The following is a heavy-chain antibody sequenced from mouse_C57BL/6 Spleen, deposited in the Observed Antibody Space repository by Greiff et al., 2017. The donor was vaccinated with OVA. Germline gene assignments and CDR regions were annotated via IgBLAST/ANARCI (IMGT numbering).Heavy chain of an antibody. CDR1: GYTFTSYT. CDR3: ARDIDSDCAY. Sequence: VKLMESGADLARPGASVKMSCKASGYTFTSYTMHWVKQRPGQGLEWIGYINPSSGYTNYNQKFKDKATLTADKSSSTAYMQLSSLTSEDSAVDYCARDIDSDCAYWGQGTLVTVSA. D-gene: IGHD2-12*01. J-gene: IGHJ3*01. CDR2: INPSSGYT. V-gene: IGHV1-4*01.